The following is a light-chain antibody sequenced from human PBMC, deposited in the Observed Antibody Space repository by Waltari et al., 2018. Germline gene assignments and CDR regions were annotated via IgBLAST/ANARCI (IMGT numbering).Light chain of an antibody. Sequence: ELVLTQSPGTLSLSPGERATLSCRASQSVSSSYLAWYQQKPGQAPGLLSYGASSRATGIPDRFSGSGSGTDFTLTISRLEPEDFAVYYCQQYGSSPTTFGQGTKVEIK. V-gene: IGKV3-20*01. CDR2: GAS. CDR1: QSVSSSY. CDR3: QQYGSSPTT. J-gene: IGKJ1*01.